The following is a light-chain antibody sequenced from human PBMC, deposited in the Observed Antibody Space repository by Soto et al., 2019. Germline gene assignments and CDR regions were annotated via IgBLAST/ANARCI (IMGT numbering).Light chain of an antibody. Sequence: TPSPSTXSVSIGKRAPLTCRASQRVSSNVAWYQQKPGKAPXLXXXDASTRATGIPARFSGSGSGTEFTPTISGRKSEDFGRYYCQQHNKGTTITFGQGTRLEI. V-gene: IGKV3-15*01. CDR3: QQHNKGTTIT. CDR2: DAS. CDR1: QRVSSN. J-gene: IGKJ5*01.